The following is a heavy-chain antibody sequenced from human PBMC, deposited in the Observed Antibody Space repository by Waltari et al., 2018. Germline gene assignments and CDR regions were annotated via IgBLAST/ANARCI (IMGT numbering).Heavy chain of an antibody. CDR2: IRREPYNYAT. CDR3: SGGEVTGTDF. V-gene: IGHV3-73*01. Sequence: EVQVVESGGGLVQPGGSLKLSCATSGFSFSGPSIHWVRQTSGKGLEWVGRIRREPYNYATAYSASVKGRFTISRDDSKNTAFLQMNSLMTEDTAVYYCSGGEVTGTDFWGQGTLVTLSS. D-gene: IGHD6-19*01. J-gene: IGHJ4*02. CDR1: GFSFSGPS.